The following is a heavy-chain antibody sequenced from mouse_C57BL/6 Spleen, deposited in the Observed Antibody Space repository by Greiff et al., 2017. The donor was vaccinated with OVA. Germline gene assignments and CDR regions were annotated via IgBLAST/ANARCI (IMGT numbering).Heavy chain of an antibody. J-gene: IGHJ4*01. CDR2: IDPSDSYT. CDR1: GYTFTSYW. V-gene: IGHV1-69*01. Sequence: VKLQQPGAELVMPGASVKLSCKASGYTFTSYWMHWVKQRPGQGLEWIGEIDPSDSYTNYNQKFKGKSTLTVDKSSSTAYMQLSSLTSEDSAVYYCARRDKDYAMEYWGQGTSVTVSS. CDR3: ARRDKDYAMEY.